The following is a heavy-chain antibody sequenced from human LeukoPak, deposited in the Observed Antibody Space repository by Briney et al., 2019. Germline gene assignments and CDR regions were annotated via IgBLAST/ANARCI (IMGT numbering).Heavy chain of an antibody. CDR3: ARANNLGY. V-gene: IGHV3-7*01. CDR1: GFMFSSYW. Sequence: PGGSLRLSCAASGFMFSSYWMSWVRQAPGKGLEWVADIKEDGSEKSYVDSVKGRFTISRDNAKSSLYLQMNSLRVEDTAVYYCARANNLGYWGQGTLVTVSS. CDR2: IKEDGSEK. J-gene: IGHJ4*02. D-gene: IGHD1/OR15-1a*01.